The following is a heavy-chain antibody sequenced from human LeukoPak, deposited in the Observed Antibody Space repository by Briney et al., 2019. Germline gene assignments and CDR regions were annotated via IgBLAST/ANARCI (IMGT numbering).Heavy chain of an antibody. D-gene: IGHD4-23*01. J-gene: IGHJ5*02. CDR2: IYYSGST. V-gene: IGHV4-39*07. Sequence: SQTLSLTCTVSGGSISSSSYYWGWIRQPPGKGLEWIGSIYYSGSTYYNPSLKSRVTISVDTSKNQFSLKLSSVTAADTAVYYCARVVKFRTRGFNWFDPWGQGTLVTVSS. CDR1: GGSISSSSYY. CDR3: ARVVKFRTRGFNWFDP.